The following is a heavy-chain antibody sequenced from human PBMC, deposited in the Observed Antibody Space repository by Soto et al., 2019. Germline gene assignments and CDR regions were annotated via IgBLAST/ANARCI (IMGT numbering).Heavy chain of an antibody. CDR3: AKLSCTSSTCYFPGWFDP. D-gene: IGHD2-2*01. Sequence: SETQSLTCTVSGDSISGGASFWSWIRQPPGKGLEWIANVYYSGSSYYNPSLKSRLTISVDTTKNQFSLQLKSMTAADTAVYYCAKLSCTSSTCYFPGWFDPWGQGTLVTVSS. V-gene: IGHV4-31*03. CDR2: VYYSGSS. J-gene: IGHJ5*02. CDR1: GDSISGGASF.